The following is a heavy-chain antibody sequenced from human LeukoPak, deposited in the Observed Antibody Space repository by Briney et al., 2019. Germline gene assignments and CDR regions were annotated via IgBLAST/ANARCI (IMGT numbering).Heavy chain of an antibody. CDR1: GYTFTGYY. CDR3: ARGVLLWFGELNYFDH. V-gene: IGHV1-2*02. Sequence: ASVKVSCKASGYTFTGYYMHWVRQAPGQGLEWMGWINPNSGGTNYAQKFQGRVTMTRDTSISTAYMELSRLRSDDTAVYYCARGVLLWFGELNYFDHWGQGTLVTVSS. D-gene: IGHD3-10*01. CDR2: INPNSGGT. J-gene: IGHJ4*02.